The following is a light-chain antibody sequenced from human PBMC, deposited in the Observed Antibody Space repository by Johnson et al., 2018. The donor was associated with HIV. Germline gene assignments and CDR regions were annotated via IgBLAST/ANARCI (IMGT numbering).Light chain of an antibody. Sequence: QAVLTQPPSVSAAPGQKVTISCSGGTSNIGNNYVSWYQHLPGTAPKLLIYENDKRPSGVPDRFSGAKSGTSATLAITGLKTGHEGDYYCATWSGSLNIGTGTKVTVL. CDR1: TSNIGNNY. V-gene: IGLV1-51*02. CDR2: END. CDR3: ATWSGSLN. J-gene: IGLJ1*01.